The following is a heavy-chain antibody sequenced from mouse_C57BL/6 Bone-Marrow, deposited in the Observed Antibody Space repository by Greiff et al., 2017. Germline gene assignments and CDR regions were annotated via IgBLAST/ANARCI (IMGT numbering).Heavy chain of an antibody. Sequence: EVNLVESGGGLVKPGGSLKLSCAASGFTFSSYAMSWVRQTPEKRLEWVATISDGGSYTYYPDNVKGRFTISRDNAKNNLYLQMSHLKSEDTAMYYCARVYGNYNDYFDYWGQGTTLTVSS. V-gene: IGHV5-4*03. D-gene: IGHD2-10*02. J-gene: IGHJ2*01. CDR3: ARVYGNYNDYFDY. CDR1: GFTFSSYA. CDR2: ISDGGSYT.